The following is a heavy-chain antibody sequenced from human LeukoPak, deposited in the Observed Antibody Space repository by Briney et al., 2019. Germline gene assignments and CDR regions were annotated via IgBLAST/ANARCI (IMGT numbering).Heavy chain of an antibody. Sequence: GSLRLSCAASGFTFSSYAMSWIRQPPGKGLEWIGYIYYSGSTNYNPSLESRVTISVDTSKNQFSLKLSSVTAADTAVYYCARGALLFDYWGQGTLVTVSS. V-gene: IGHV4-59*01. CDR3: ARGALLFDY. J-gene: IGHJ4*02. CDR1: GFTFSSYA. CDR2: IYYSGST.